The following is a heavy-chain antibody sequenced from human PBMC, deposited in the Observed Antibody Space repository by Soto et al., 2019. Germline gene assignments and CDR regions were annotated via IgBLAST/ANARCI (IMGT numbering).Heavy chain of an antibody. CDR3: ARVGMYATSWYPDY. Sequence: PSETLSLTCTVSGGSISSYYWSWIRQPPGKGLEWIGYIYYSGSTNYNPSLKSRVTISVDTSKTQFSLKLTSVTAADTAVYYCARVGMYATSWYPDYWGQGTQVTVSS. J-gene: IGHJ4*02. D-gene: IGHD2-2*01. V-gene: IGHV4-59*01. CDR1: GGSISSYY. CDR2: IYYSGST.